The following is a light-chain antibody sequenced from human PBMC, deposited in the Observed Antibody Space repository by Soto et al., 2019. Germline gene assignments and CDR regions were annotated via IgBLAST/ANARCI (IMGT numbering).Light chain of an antibody. V-gene: IGLV2-14*03. Sequence: SVLTQPASVSGSPGESITISCTGTSSDVGAYDFVSWYQQHPDKAPKLMIYEVSNRPSGVCNCFSGSKSVNTATLTISGLQAEDEADYYCSSYTSSSTRVFGTGTKVTVL. J-gene: IGLJ1*01. CDR2: EVS. CDR3: SSYTSSSTRV. CDR1: SSDVGAYDF.